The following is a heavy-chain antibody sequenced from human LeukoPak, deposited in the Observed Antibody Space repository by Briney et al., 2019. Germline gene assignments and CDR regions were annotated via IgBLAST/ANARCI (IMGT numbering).Heavy chain of an antibody. Sequence: SETLSLTCTVSGGSISSGGYYWSWIRQHPGKGLEWIGYIYYSGSTHYNPSLKSRVTISVDTSKNQFSLKLSSVTAADTAVYYCARGPSYYDSSGSYGMDVWGQGTTVTVSS. V-gene: IGHV4-31*03. CDR2: IYYSGST. CDR3: ARGPSYYDSSGSYGMDV. CDR1: GGSISSGGYY. J-gene: IGHJ6*02. D-gene: IGHD3-22*01.